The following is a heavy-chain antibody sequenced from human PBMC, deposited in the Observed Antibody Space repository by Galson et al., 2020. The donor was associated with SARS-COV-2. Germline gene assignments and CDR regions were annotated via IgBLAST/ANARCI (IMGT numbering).Heavy chain of an antibody. Sequence: ASVKVSCKVSGYTLTELSMHWVRQAPGKGLEWMGGFDPEDGETIYAQKFQGRVTMTEDTSTDTAYMELSSLRSEDTAVYYCATISPYCSSTSCRNCDYWGQGTLVTVS. V-gene: IGHV1-24*01. D-gene: IGHD2-2*01. CDR2: FDPEDGET. CDR3: ATISPYCSSTSCRNCDY. CDR1: GYTLTELS. J-gene: IGHJ4*02.